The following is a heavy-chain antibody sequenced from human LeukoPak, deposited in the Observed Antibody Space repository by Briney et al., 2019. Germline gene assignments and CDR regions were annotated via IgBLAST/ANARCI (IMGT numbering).Heavy chain of an antibody. CDR1: GGSISSGSYY. Sequence: PSETLSLTCTVSGGSISSGSYYWSWIRQPAGKGLEWIGRIYTSGSTNYNPSLKSRVTISVDTSKNQFSLKLSSVTAADTAVYYCARGREYYDFWSGGSNYYYMDVWGKGTTVTVSS. D-gene: IGHD3-3*01. CDR2: IYTSGST. CDR3: ARGREYYDFWSGGSNYYYMDV. J-gene: IGHJ6*03. V-gene: IGHV4-61*02.